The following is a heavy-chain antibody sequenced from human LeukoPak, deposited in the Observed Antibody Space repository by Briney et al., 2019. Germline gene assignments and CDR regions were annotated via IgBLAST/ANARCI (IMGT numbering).Heavy chain of an antibody. V-gene: IGHV4-39*07. CDR3: ARVASGYDVFDI. D-gene: IGHD3-3*01. Sequence: SETLSLTCTVSGGSISSSSYYWGWIRQPPGKGLEWIGSIYYSGSTYYNPSLKSRVTISVDTSKNQFSLKLSSVTAADTAVFYCARVASGYDVFDIWGQGTMVTVSS. CDR1: GGSISSSSYY. J-gene: IGHJ3*02. CDR2: IYYSGST.